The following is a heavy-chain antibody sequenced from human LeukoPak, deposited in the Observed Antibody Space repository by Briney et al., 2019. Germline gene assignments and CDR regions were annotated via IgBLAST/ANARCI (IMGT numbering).Heavy chain of an antibody. J-gene: IGHJ4*02. CDR3: ARESSVGAHKAFDY. CDR2: IKSDGSST. D-gene: IGHD1-26*01. CDR1: GFTFSNYW. V-gene: IGHV3-74*01. Sequence: QPGGSLRLSCAASGFTFSNYWMHWVRQAPGKGLVWVSRIKSDGSSTSYADSVKGRFTISRDNAKNTLYMQMNSLKAEDTAVYYCARESSVGAHKAFDYWGQGTLVTVSS.